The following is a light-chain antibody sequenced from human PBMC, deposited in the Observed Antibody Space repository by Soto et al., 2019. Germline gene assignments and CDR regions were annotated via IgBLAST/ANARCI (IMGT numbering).Light chain of an antibody. J-gene: IGKJ5*01. CDR3: HQYNNWPPFT. CDR2: DAS. V-gene: IGKV3-20*01. CDR1: QSVSGNY. Sequence: EIVLTQSPGTLSLSPGERATLSCRASQSVSGNYLAWYQQKPGQAPRLLIYDASSRATGIPDRFSGRGSGTDFTLSISRLEPEDSAVYYCHQYNNWPPFTFGQGTRLEIK.